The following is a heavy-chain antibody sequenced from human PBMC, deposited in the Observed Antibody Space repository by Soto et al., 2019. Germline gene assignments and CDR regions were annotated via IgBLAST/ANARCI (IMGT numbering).Heavy chain of an antibody. D-gene: IGHD6-13*01. J-gene: IGHJ4*02. Sequence: GGSLILSCAASGFTFSSYSMSWVRQAPGKGLEWVSAISGSGGSTYYADSVKGRFTISRDNSKNTLYLQMNSLRAEDTAVYYCAKENGYSSSWFEFDYWGQGTLVTVSS. V-gene: IGHV3-23*01. CDR3: AKENGYSSSWFEFDY. CDR1: GFTFSSYS. CDR2: ISGSGGST.